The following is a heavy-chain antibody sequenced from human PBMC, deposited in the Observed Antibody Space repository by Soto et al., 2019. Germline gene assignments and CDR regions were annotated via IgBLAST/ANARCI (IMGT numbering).Heavy chain of an antibody. Sequence: GGSLRLSCAASGFTFSSYGMHWVRQAPGKGLEWVAVISYDGSNKYYADSVKGRFTISRDNSKNTLYLQMNSLRADDTAVYYCARDREYYDSSGYSPDFDYWGKGTQVTVSS. J-gene: IGHJ4*02. D-gene: IGHD3-22*01. CDR2: ISYDGSNK. CDR1: GFTFSSYG. V-gene: IGHV3-30*03. CDR3: ARDREYYDSSGYSPDFDY.